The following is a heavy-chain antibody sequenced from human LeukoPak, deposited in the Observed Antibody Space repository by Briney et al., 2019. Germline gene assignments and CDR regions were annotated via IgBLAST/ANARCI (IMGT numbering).Heavy chain of an antibody. J-gene: IGHJ6*02. CDR1: GFTFSSYS. V-gene: IGHV3-21*01. Sequence: PGGPLRLSCAASGFTFSSYSMKWVRQAPGKGLEWVSSISSSSSYIYYADSVKGRFTISRDNAKNSLYLQMNSLRAEDTAVYYCARDLAREKASDYYYGMDVWGQGTTVTVSS. CDR3: ARDLAREKASDYYYGMDV. CDR2: ISSSSSYI. D-gene: IGHD1-26*01.